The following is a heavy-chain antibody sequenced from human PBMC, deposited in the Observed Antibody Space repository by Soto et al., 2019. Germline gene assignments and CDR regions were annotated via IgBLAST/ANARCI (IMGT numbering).Heavy chain of an antibody. CDR2: IYYSGST. Sequence: SETLALACTVSGGSISSYYWSWIRQPPGKGLEWIGYIYYSGSTNYNPSLKRRVTISVDTSKNQFSLKLSSVTAADSAVYYCASRRPSGRSDFWGQGTQVTVSS. J-gene: IGHJ4*02. CDR1: GGSISSYY. D-gene: IGHD6-19*01. CDR3: ASRRPSGRSDF. V-gene: IGHV4-59*01.